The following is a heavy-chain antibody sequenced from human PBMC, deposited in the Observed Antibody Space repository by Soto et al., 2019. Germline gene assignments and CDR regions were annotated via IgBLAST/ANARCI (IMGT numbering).Heavy chain of an antibody. Sequence: PSETLSLTCTVSGVSISSYYWSWIRQSPGKGLEWIGYIHYSGNTNYNPSLKSRVTISVDTSKNQFSLKLSSVTAADTAVYYCASQSTGYPYYFNYWGQGTLVTSPQ. D-gene: IGHD3-22*01. CDR3: ASQSTGYPYYFNY. CDR2: IHYSGNT. V-gene: IGHV4-59*08. J-gene: IGHJ4*02. CDR1: GVSISSYY.